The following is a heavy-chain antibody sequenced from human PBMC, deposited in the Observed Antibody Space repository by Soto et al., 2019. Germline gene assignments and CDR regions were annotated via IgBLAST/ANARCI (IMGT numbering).Heavy chain of an antibody. CDR2: IYYSGST. CDR3: ARTGITIFGVVNYFDY. V-gene: IGHV4-31*03. Sequence: SETLSLTCTVSGGSISSVGYYWSWIRQHPGKGLEWIGYIYYSGSTYYNPSLKSRVTISVDTSKNQFSLKLSSVTAADTAVYYCARTGITIFGVVNYFDYWGQGTLVTVSS. J-gene: IGHJ4*02. D-gene: IGHD3-3*01. CDR1: GGSISSVGYY.